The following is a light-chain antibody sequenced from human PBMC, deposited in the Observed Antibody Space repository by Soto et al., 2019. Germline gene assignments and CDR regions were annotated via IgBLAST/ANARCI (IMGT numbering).Light chain of an antibody. CDR1: QSISTW. Sequence: DIQMTQSPSTLSASVGDRVTITCRASQSISTWLAWYQQKPGKAPKLLIFDASSLERGVPSRFSGSGPGAEFTLTISSLQPDDFATYYCQQYNSFSRTFGQGTKVEIK. CDR2: DAS. V-gene: IGKV1-5*01. J-gene: IGKJ1*01. CDR3: QQYNSFSRT.